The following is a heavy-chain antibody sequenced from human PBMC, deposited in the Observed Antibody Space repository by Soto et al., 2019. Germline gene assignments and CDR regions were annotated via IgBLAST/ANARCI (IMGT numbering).Heavy chain of an antibody. CDR3: ARDGGYDESGYLDY. Sequence: QLQLQESGPRLVKPSETLSLTCTVSAGSISSGTYYWGWIRQPPGKGLQWIGSIYYSGNTYYSPSLKRRVTISVDTSKKQFSLKLSSVTAADTAVYYCARDGGYDESGYLDYWGQGTLVTVSS. CDR2: IYYSGNT. CDR1: AGSISSGTYY. D-gene: IGHD2-2*03. J-gene: IGHJ4*02. V-gene: IGHV4-39*02.